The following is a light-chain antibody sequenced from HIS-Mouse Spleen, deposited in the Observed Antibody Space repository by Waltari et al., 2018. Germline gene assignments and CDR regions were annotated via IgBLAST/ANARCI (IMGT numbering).Light chain of an antibody. V-gene: IGLV2-14*03. CDR3: SSYTSSSFNVV. J-gene: IGLJ2*01. CDR2: DFS. Sequence: QSALTQPASVSGSPGQSITISCTGTSSDVGGYNYVSWYQQHPGKAPKPLIYDFSNRPSGVSNRCSGSKSGNTASLTISGLQAEDEADYYCSSYTSSSFNVVFGGGTKLTVL. CDR1: SSDVGGYNY.